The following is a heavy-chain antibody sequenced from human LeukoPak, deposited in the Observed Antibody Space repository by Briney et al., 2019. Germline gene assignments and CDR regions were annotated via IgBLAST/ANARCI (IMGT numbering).Heavy chain of an antibody. CDR1: GYTFTSYG. Sequence: GESLKISCKGSGYTFTSYGISWVRQAPGQGLEWMGWISAYNGNTNYAQKLQGRVTMTTDTSTSTAYMELRSLRSDDTAVYYCAAHYYDSSGYFPTIDYWGQGTLVTVSS. J-gene: IGHJ4*02. CDR3: AAHYYDSSGYFPTIDY. CDR2: ISAYNGNT. V-gene: IGHV1-18*01. D-gene: IGHD3-22*01.